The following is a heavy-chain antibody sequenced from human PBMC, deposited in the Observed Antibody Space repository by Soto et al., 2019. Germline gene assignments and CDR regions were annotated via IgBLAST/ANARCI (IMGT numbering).Heavy chain of an antibody. CDR2: IYSGGST. D-gene: IGHD3-9*01. CDR1: GFTVSSNY. J-gene: IGHJ6*02. V-gene: IGHV3-53*04. CDR3: ARVRYFDWLLSRYYYYGMDV. Sequence: EVQLVESGGGLVQPGGSLRLSCAASGFTVSSNYMSWVRQAPGKGLEWVSVIYSGGSTYYADSVKGRFTISRHNSKNTLYLQMNSLRAEDTAVYYCARVRYFDWLLSRYYYYGMDVWGQGTTVTVSS.